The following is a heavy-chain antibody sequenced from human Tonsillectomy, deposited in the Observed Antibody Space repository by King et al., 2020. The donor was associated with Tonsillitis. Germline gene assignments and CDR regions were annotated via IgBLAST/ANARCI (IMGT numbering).Heavy chain of an antibody. CDR3: ASYNRYYYGSGRGAFDI. CDR1: GFTVSSNY. CDR2: IYSGGST. D-gene: IGHD3-10*01. V-gene: IGHV3-66*01. Sequence: QLVQSGGGLVQPGGSLRLSCAASGFTVSSNYMSWVRQAPGKGLEWVSVIYSGGSTYYADSVKGRFTISRDNSKNTLYLQMNSLRAEDTAVYYCASYNRYYYGSGRGAFDIWGQGTMVTVSS. J-gene: IGHJ3*02.